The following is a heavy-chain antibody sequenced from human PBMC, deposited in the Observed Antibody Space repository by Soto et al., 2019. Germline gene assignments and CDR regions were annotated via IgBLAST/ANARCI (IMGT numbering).Heavy chain of an antibody. Sequence: SETQPLTCTVSGGTISGHYGSWIRQPPGKGLEWIGYMYNTGSTVYNPSFKSRVTISVDTSKNQFSLKLNSVTAADTAVYYCARDLWGYCGTDCYPRDVWGQGITVTVFS. CDR3: ARDLWGYCGTDCYPRDV. J-gene: IGHJ6*02. CDR1: GGTISGHY. D-gene: IGHD2-21*02. V-gene: IGHV4-59*11. CDR2: MYNTGST.